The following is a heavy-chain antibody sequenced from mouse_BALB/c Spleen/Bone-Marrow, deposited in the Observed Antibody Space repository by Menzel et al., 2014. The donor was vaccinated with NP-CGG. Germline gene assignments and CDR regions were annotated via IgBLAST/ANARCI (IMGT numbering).Heavy chain of an antibody. CDR2: VNPNSGGT. CDR3: ARGPTTLVAYSYAMDY. CDR1: DYSFTDYY. D-gene: IGHD1-1*01. J-gene: IGHJ4*01. V-gene: IGHV1-34*01. Sequence: EVKLQESGPDLVKPGASVKISCKASDYSFTDYYMHWVKQSHGKSLEWIGRVNPNSGGTDYNQKFKGKAMLTVDKSSTTSYMELRSVTSEDSAVYCCARGPTTLVAYSYAMDYWGQGTSVTVSS.